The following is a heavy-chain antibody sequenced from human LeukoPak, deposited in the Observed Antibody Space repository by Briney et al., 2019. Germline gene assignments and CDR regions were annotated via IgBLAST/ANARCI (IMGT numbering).Heavy chain of an antibody. Sequence: SETLSLTCTVSGDSISSYYWSWIRQPPGKGLEWSGYIYYSGSTNYNPSLKSRVTISVDTSKNQFSLQLSSVTAADTAVYYCAMNFRYWGQGTLVTVSS. CDR2: IYYSGST. CDR1: GDSISSYY. CDR3: AMNFRY. D-gene: IGHD3-10*01. J-gene: IGHJ4*02. V-gene: IGHV4-59*01.